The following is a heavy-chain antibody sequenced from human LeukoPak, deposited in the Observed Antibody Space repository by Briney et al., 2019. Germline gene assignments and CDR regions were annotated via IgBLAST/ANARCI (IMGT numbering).Heavy chain of an antibody. Sequence: GGSPRLSCASSGFTFSRYWMSWVRQAPGKGLEWVANIKQDGSEKYYVDSVKDRFTISRDNANNSLYLQMNSLRAEDTAVYYCARGHWLDSFDYWGQGTLVTVSS. D-gene: IGHD6-19*01. CDR2: IKQDGSEK. CDR3: ARGHWLDSFDY. J-gene: IGHJ4*02. CDR1: GFTFSRYW. V-gene: IGHV3-7*01.